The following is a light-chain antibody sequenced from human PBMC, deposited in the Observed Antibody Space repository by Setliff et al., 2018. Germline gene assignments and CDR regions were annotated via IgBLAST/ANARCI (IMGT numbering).Light chain of an antibody. J-gene: IGLJ1*01. CDR1: GSDVGAYKF. CDR3: CSYTGTSTPYV. CDR2: DVS. Sequence: QSALTQPASVSGSPGQSIAVSCTGSGSDVGAYKFVSWYQQRPGKAPRLMIYDVSNRSSGVSDRFSGSKSGNTASLTISGLQAEDEADYYCCSYTGTSTPYVFGTGTKV. V-gene: IGLV2-14*01.